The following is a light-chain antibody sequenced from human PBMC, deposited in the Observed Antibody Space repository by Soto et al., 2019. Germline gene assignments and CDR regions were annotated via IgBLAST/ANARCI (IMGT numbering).Light chain of an antibody. V-gene: IGKV3-20*01. CDR3: QQYGDSRT. J-gene: IGKJ1*01. Sequence: EIVLTQSPGTLSPSPGERATLSCRASQSVSNNYLAWYQQKPGQAPRLLIYDASNRATGIPDRFSGSGSGTDFTLTISRLEPEDFALYYCQQYGDSRTFGQGTKVDI. CDR1: QSVSNNY. CDR2: DAS.